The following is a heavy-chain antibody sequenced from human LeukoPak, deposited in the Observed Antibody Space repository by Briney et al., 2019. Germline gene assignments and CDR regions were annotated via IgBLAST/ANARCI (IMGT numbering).Heavy chain of an antibody. CDR3: ARDGVRDGLYFDR. D-gene: IGHD5-24*01. CDR1: GFTFSSYW. CDR2: INQDGSEK. Sequence: GGSLRLSCAASGFTFSSYWMNWVRQAPGKGLEWVASINQDGSEKYYLDSAKGRFTISRDNAKNSLYLQMNSLRDEDTAVYSCARDGVRDGLYFDRWGQGTQVTVSS. V-gene: IGHV3-7*01. J-gene: IGHJ4*02.